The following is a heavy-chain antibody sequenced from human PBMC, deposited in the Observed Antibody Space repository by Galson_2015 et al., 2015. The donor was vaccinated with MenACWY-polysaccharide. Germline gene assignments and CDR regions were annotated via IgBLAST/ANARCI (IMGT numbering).Heavy chain of an antibody. V-gene: IGHV4-31*03. CDR3: ARGFGRDGYTEQVDY. Sequence: TLSLTCTVSGGSISSGGYYWSWIRQHPGKGLEWIGYIYYSGSTYYNPSLKSRVTISVDTSKNQFSLKLSSVTAADTAVYYCARGFGRDGYTEQVDYWGQGTLVTVSS. D-gene: IGHD5-24*01. J-gene: IGHJ4*02. CDR1: GGSISSGGYY. CDR2: IYYSGST.